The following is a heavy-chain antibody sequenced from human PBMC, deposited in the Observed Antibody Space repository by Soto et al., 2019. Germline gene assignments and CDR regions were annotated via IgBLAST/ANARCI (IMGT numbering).Heavy chain of an antibody. Sequence: NPSETLSLTCAVYGGSFSGYYWSWIRQPPGKGLEWIGEINHSGSTNYNPSLKSRVTISVDTSKNQFSLKLSSVTAADTAVYYCARGGYCSSTSCQGNWLDPWGQGTLVTVSS. CDR1: GGSFSGYY. J-gene: IGHJ5*02. CDR3: ARGGYCSSTSCQGNWLDP. CDR2: INHSGST. D-gene: IGHD2-2*01. V-gene: IGHV4-34*01.